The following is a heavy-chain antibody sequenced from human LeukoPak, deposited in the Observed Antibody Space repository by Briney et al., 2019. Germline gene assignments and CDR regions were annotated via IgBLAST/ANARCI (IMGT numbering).Heavy chain of an antibody. CDR2: VSTTDTA. V-gene: IGHV4-4*07. J-gene: IGHJ5*02. CDR1: GGSISTYY. Sequence: SETLSLTCTVSGGSISTYYRTWIRQPAGKGPEWIGRVSTTDTAIYNPSLETRVTVSIDTSKNQFSLKLSSVTAADTAVYYCARESVPVGTRWFDPWGQGTLVAVSS. D-gene: IGHD6-13*01. CDR3: ARESVPVGTRWFDP.